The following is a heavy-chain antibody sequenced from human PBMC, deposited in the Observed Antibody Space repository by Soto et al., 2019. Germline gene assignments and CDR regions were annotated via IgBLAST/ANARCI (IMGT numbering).Heavy chain of an antibody. Sequence: GSGPTLVNPTQTLTLTCTFSGFSLSTTGMRVSWIRQPPGKALEWHARIDWDDDKFYTTSLKTRLTISKDTSKNQVVLTMTNMDPVDTATYFCARIPGWLQGFDSWGQGTLVTVSS. D-gene: IGHD6-19*01. V-gene: IGHV2-70*04. CDR2: IDWDDDK. J-gene: IGHJ4*02. CDR1: GFSLSTTGMR. CDR3: ARIPGWLQGFDS.